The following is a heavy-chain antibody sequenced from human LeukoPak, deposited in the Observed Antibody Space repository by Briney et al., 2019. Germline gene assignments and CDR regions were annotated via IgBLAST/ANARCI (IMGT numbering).Heavy chain of an antibody. CDR2: ISYDGSNK. D-gene: IGHD6-19*01. Sequence: PGGSLRLSCAASGFTFSSYAMHWVRQAPGKGLEWVAVISYDGSNKYYADSVKGRFTISRDNSKNTLYLQMNSLRAEDTAVYYCAKHAAVAGPPDPPTFDYWGQGTLVTVSS. CDR1: GFTFSSYA. J-gene: IGHJ4*02. V-gene: IGHV3-30*04. CDR3: AKHAAVAGPPDPPTFDY.